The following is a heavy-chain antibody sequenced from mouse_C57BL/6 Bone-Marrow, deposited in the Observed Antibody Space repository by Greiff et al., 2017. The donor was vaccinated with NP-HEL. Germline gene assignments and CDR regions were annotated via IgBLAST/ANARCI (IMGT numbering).Heavy chain of an antibody. V-gene: IGHV1-50*01. CDR2: IDPSDSYT. CDR1: GYTFTSYW. D-gene: IGHD1-1*01. CDR3: ERGYYGSSYEYFDV. Sequence: VQLQQHGAELVKPGASVKLSCKASGYTFTSYWMQWVKQRPGQGLEWIGEIDPSDSYTNYNQKFKGKATLTVDTSSSTAYMQLSSLTSEDSAVYYCERGYYGSSYEYFDVWGTGTTVTVSS. J-gene: IGHJ1*03.